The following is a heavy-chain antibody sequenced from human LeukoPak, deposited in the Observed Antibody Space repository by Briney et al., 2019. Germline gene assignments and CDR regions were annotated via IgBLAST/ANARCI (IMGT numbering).Heavy chain of an antibody. CDR2: ISAYNGNT. CDR1: GYTFTSYG. CDR3: ARAIAAAGTLNNYYYYYYMDV. V-gene: IGHV1-18*01. D-gene: IGHD6-13*01. Sequence: ASVKVSCKASGYTFTSYGISWVRQAPGQGLEWMGWISAYNGNTNYAQKLQGRVTMTTDTSTSAAYMELRSLRSDDTAVYYCARAIAAAGTLNNYYYYYYMDVWGKGTTVTVSS. J-gene: IGHJ6*03.